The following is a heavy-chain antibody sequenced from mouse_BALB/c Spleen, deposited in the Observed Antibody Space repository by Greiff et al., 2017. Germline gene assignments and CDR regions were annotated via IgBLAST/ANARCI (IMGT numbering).Heavy chain of an antibody. CDR1: GYSFTSYW. Sequence: VQLQQSGTVLARPGASVKMSCKASGYSFTSYWMHWVQQRPGQDLEWIGAIYPGNSDTSYNQKFKGKAKLTAVTSASTAYMELSSLTNEDSAVYYCTWIYSYGSSYYYAMDYWGQGTSVTVSS. D-gene: IGHD1-1*01. V-gene: IGHV1-5*01. CDR2: IYPGNSDT. J-gene: IGHJ4*01. CDR3: TWIYSYGSSYYYAMDY.